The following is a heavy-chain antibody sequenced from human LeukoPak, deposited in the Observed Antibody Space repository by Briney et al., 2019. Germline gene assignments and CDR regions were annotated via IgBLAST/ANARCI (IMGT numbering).Heavy chain of an antibody. Sequence: SETLSLTCTVSGASVSRNWWSWVRQPPGKGLEWIGEIHHSGGTNYNPSLKSRVTMSLDNSNNHFSLKLTSVTAADTAMYYCARQITFGGVIVTNWYSDLWGRGTLVTVSS. CDR2: IHHSGGT. V-gene: IGHV4-4*02. J-gene: IGHJ2*01. CDR1: GASVSRNW. CDR3: ARQITFGGVIVTNWYSDL. D-gene: IGHD3-16*02.